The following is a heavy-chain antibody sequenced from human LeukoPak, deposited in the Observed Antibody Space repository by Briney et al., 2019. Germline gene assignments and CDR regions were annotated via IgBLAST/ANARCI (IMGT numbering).Heavy chain of an antibody. CDR1: GFTFSSYS. CDR2: ISSSSSYI. J-gene: IGHJ4*02. V-gene: IGHV3-21*01. Sequence: PGGSLRLSCAASGFTFSSYSMNWVRQAPGKGLEWVSSISSSSSYIYYADSVKGRFTISRDNAKNSLYLQMNSLRAEDTAVYYCARERIAGIAVAGDFDYWGQGTLVTVSS. CDR3: ARERIAGIAVAGDFDY. D-gene: IGHD6-19*01.